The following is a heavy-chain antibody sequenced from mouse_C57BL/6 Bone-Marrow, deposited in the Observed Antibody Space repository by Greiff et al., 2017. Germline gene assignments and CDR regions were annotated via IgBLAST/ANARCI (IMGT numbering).Heavy chain of an antibody. V-gene: IGHV14-4*01. CDR1: GFNIKDDY. J-gene: IGHJ1*03. CDR3: TTFGSGLWYFGF. Sequence: VQLQQSGAELVRPGASVKLSCTASGFNIKDDYMHWVKQRPEQGLEWIGWIDPEHGDTEYASKFQGKATITADTSSTTAYLQLSSLTSADTAVDYFTTFGSGLWYFGFWGKGTPVTVSS. CDR2: IDPEHGDT. D-gene: IGHD1-1*01.